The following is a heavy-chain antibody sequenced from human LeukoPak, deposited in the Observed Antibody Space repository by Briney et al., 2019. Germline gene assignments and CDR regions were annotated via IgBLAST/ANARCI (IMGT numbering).Heavy chain of an antibody. Sequence: SETLSLTCTVSGPTVNSYHWTWLRHSPGKGLEWSGYISYNGTTNYNPSRKSRFTISLDTSKNQCSLHLRSVTAADTAVYFCARGGGYDFWSAYYFPAWGQGALVTVSS. J-gene: IGHJ4*02. V-gene: IGHV4-59*02. CDR2: ISYNGTT. CDR1: GPTVNSYH. D-gene: IGHD3/OR15-3a*01. CDR3: ARGGGYDFWSAYYFPA.